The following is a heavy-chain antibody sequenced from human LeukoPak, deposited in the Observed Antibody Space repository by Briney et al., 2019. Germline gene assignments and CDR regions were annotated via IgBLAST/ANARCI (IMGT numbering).Heavy chain of an antibody. D-gene: IGHD3-10*01. Sequence: ASVKVSCKVSGYTLPELSMHWVRQAPGKGLEWMGGFDPEDGETIYAQKFQGRVTMTEDTSTDTAYMELSSLRSEDTAVYYCATSYYYGSGSYRLLDYWGQGTLVTVSS. CDR2: FDPEDGET. V-gene: IGHV1-24*01. CDR1: GYTLPELS. CDR3: ATSYYYGSGSYRLLDY. J-gene: IGHJ4*02.